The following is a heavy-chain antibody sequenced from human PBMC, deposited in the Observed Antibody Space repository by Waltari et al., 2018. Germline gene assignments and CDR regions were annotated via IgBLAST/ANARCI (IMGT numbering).Heavy chain of an antibody. D-gene: IGHD3-22*01. CDR1: GFTLDVNT. CDR2: ISWDGGST. J-gene: IGHJ4*02. Sequence: EVQLVESGGVVVQPGGSLRLSCAASGFTLDVNTMHWVRQAPGKGLEWVSLISWDGGSTYYADSVKGRFTISRDNSKNSLYLQMNSLRTEDTALYYCAKDMGPSRYDSSGYFDYWGQGTLVTVSS. CDR3: AKDMGPSRYDSSGYFDY. V-gene: IGHV3-43*01.